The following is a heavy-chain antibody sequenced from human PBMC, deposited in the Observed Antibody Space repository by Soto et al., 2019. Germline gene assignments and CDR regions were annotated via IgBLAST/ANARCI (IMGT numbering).Heavy chain of an antibody. CDR2: ISSSSSTI. D-gene: IGHD3-22*01. CDR3: ASHPRDSSGYWYYFDY. CDR1: GLTFSSYS. J-gene: IGHJ4*02. Sequence: ETLSLSCAASGLTFSSYSMNWVRQAPGKGLEWVSYISSSSSTIYYADSVKGRFTISRDNAKNSLYLQMNSLRAEDTAVYYCASHPRDSSGYWYYFDYWGQGTLVT. V-gene: IGHV3-48*04.